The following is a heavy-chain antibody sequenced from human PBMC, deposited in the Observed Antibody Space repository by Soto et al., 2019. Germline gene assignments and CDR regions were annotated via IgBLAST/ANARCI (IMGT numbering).Heavy chain of an antibody. Sequence: GESLKISCKGSGYSFAGYWITWVRQKPVKGLEWMGRIDPSDSQTYYSPSFRGHVTISVTKSITTVFLQWSSLRASDTAMYYCARQIYDSDTGPNFQYYFDSWGQGTPVTVSS. CDR2: IDPSDSQT. D-gene: IGHD3-22*01. J-gene: IGHJ4*02. CDR3: ARQIYDSDTGPNFQYYFDS. V-gene: IGHV5-10-1*01. CDR1: GYSFAGYW.